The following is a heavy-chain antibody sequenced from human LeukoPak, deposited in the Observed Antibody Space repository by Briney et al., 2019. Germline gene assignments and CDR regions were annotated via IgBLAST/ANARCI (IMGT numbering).Heavy chain of an antibody. CDR3: ARVNGYYDSYDAFDI. V-gene: IGHV3-74*01. CDR1: GFTFSSYW. D-gene: IGHD3-3*01. J-gene: IGHJ3*02. Sequence: GGSLRLSCAASGFTFSSYWMHWVRQAPGKGLVWVSRINSDGSSTSYADSVEGRFTISRDNAKNTLYLQMNSLRAEDTAVYYCARVNGYYDSYDAFDIWGQGTMVTVSS. CDR2: INSDGSST.